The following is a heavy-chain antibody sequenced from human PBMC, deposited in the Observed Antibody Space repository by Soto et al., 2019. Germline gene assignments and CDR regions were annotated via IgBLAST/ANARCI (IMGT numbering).Heavy chain of an antibody. CDR3: ARIVGITDLVDAYDI. CDR2: ISVFNGNT. Sequence: ASVKVSCKASGYTFTNYVMSWVRQAPGQGLEWMGWISVFNGNTNYAQKLQGRVTMTTDTSTSTAYMELRSLRSDDTAVYYCARIVGITDLVDAYDIWGQGTLVTVSS. V-gene: IGHV1-18*04. D-gene: IGHD3-22*01. J-gene: IGHJ3*02. CDR1: GYTFTNYV.